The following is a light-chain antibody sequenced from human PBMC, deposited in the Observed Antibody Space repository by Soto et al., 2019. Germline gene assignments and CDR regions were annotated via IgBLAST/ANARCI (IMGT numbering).Light chain of an antibody. CDR1: ASDVGAYDY. Sequence: QSVLAQPASVSGSPGQSITISCTGTASDVGAYDYVSWYQQHPGTAPKLMIYEVTNWPSGVSDRFSGSKSGNTASLSISGLQADDEADYYCGSYSSDNTYVFGTGTKVTVL. V-gene: IGLV2-14*01. J-gene: IGLJ1*01. CDR2: EVT. CDR3: GSYSSDNTYV.